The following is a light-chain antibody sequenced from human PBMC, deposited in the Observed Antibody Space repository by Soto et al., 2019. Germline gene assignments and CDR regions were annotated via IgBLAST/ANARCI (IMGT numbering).Light chain of an antibody. J-gene: IGKJ4*01. CDR2: GAS. CDR3: QQYSDWPLT. CDR1: QSLSSN. Sequence: EIVMTQSPATLSVSPGKRATLSCRASQSLSSNLAWYQQCPGQAPRLLIYGASTRATGIPARFSGSGSGTEFTLTISSLQSEDFAIYFCQQYSDWPLTFGGGTKVDIK. V-gene: IGKV3-15*01.